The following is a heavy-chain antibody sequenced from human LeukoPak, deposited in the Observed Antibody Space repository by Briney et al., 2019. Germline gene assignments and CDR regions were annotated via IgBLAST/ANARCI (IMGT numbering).Heavy chain of an antibody. J-gene: IGHJ4*02. CDR3: AKDLVGARGGY. D-gene: IGHD1-26*01. Sequence: PGGSLRLSCAPSGFTYRSYAMSWVRQAPGKGLEWVSVISGSGGNTYYADSVKGRFTISRDNSKNTLFLQMSSLRAEDTAVYYCAKDLVGARGGYWGQGTLVTVSS. CDR1: GFTYRSYA. V-gene: IGHV3-23*01. CDR2: ISGSGGNT.